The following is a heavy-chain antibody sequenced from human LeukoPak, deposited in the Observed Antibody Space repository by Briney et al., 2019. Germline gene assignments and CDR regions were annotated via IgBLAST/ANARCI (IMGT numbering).Heavy chain of an antibody. Sequence: PSETLSLTCSVSGGSISSYYWSWIRQPAGKGLESIGRIYTSGSTNYNPSLTSRVTVSVDTSKNQFSLKLSSVTAADTALYYCARGGPYSGSYYPFDYWGQGILVTVSS. D-gene: IGHD1-26*01. CDR1: GGSISSYY. CDR3: ARGGPYSGSYYPFDY. V-gene: IGHV4-4*07. CDR2: IYTSGST. J-gene: IGHJ4*02.